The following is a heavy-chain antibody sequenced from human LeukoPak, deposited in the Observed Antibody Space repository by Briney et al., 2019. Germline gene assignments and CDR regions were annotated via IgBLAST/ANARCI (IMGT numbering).Heavy chain of an antibody. CDR2: ITGNGGST. CDR3: ARHREGAFDI. V-gene: IGHV3-64*01. CDR1: GFTFSSYT. Sequence: GGSLRLSCAASGFTFSSYTMHWVRQAPGKGLEYVSAITGNGGSTYHANSVKGRFTISRDNSENTLYLQMGSLRAEDTAVYYCARHREGAFDIWGQGTMVTVSS. J-gene: IGHJ3*02.